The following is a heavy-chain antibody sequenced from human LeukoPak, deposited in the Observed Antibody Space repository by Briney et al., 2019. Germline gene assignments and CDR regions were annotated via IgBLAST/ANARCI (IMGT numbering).Heavy chain of an antibody. CDR3: ARGDYYDSSGYYPPLEY. V-gene: IGHV1-2*02. Sequence: ASLKVSCKASGYTFTGYYMHWVRQAPGQGLEWMGWINPNSGGTNYAQKFKGRVTMTRDTSISTAYMEMSRLTSDDTAVYYCARGDYYDSSGYYPPLEYWGQGTLVTVSS. D-gene: IGHD3-22*01. CDR2: INPNSGGT. J-gene: IGHJ4*02. CDR1: GYTFTGYY.